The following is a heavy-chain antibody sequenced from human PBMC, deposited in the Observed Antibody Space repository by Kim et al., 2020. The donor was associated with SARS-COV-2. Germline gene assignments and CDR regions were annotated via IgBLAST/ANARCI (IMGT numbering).Heavy chain of an antibody. Sequence: SVKVSCKASGGTFSSYAISWVRQAPGQGLEWMGGIIPIFGTANYAQKFQGRVTITADESTSTAYMELSSLRSEDTAVYYCAIGFPARGWYDFDYWGQGTLVTVSS. CDR1: GGTFSSYA. V-gene: IGHV1-69*13. CDR2: IIPIFGTA. CDR3: AIGFPARGWYDFDY. J-gene: IGHJ4*02. D-gene: IGHD6-19*01.